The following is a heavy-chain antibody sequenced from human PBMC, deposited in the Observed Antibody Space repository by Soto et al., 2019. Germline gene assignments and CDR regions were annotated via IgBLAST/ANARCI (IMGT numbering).Heavy chain of an antibody. J-gene: IGHJ6*02. CDR2: IYSGGST. CDR1: GFTVISNY. V-gene: IGHV3-53*01. D-gene: IGHD3-22*01. Sequence: HPGGSLRLSCAASGFTVISNYMSWVRQAPGKWLEWVSVIYSGGSTYYADSVKGRFTISRDNSKNTLYLQMNSLRAEDTAVYYCARSRGGPYYYESSGYPGPYPYYYGMDVWGQGTTVTVSS. CDR3: ARSRGGPYYYESSGYPGPYPYYYGMDV.